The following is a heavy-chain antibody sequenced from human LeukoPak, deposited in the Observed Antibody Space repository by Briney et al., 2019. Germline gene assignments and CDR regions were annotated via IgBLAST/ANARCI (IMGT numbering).Heavy chain of an antibody. CDR3: VKSAHVGTTLLDY. V-gene: IGHV3-23*01. J-gene: IGHJ4*02. CDR1: GFTFSSYA. D-gene: IGHD5-12*01. Sequence: GGSLRLSCAASGFTFSSYAMTWVRQAPGKGLEWVSAISGSGDGTFNADSVKGRFTTSRDNSKNTLNLQMNSLRAEDTAVYYCVKSAHVGTTLLDYWGQGTLVTVSS. CDR2: ISGSGDGT.